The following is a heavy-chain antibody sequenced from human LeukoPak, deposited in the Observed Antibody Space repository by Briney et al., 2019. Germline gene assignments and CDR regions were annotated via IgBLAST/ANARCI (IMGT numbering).Heavy chain of an antibody. V-gene: IGHV4-34*01. J-gene: IGHJ4*02. D-gene: IGHD1-26*01. CDR1: GGSFSGYY. CDR2: INHSGST. CDR3: ARGRSPPRAGARKKYFDY. Sequence: SGTLSLTCAVYGGSFSGYYWSWIRQPPGKGLEWIGEINHSGSTNYNPSLKSRVTISVDTSKNQFSLKLSSVTAADATVYYCARGRSPPRAGARKKYFDYWGQGTLVTVSS.